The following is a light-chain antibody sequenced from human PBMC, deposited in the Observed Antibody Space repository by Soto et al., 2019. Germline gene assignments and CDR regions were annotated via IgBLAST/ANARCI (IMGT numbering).Light chain of an antibody. V-gene: IGLV1-51*01. CDR2: DDN. J-gene: IGLJ1*01. CDR3: GSWDSSLSAYV. CDR1: SSNIGGNS. Sequence: QSVLTQPPSVSAAPGQNVTMSCSGSSSNIGGNSVSWYQQLPGTAPKLLIYDDNKRPSGIPDRFSGSKSGTSATLGITGFQTGDEADYYCGSWDSSLSAYVSGTGTKVTVL.